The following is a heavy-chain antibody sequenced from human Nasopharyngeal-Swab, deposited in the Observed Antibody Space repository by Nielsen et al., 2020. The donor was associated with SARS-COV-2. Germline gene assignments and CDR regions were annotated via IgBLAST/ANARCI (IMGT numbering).Heavy chain of an antibody. CDR2: ISGSGDAT. V-gene: IGHV3-23*01. Sequence: GESLKISCAASGFTFTSYAMSWVRQAPGKGLEWVSGISGSGDATYYADSVKGRFTVSRDNSKNTLYLQMNSLRAEDTAVYYCAKDSGVAAAVSWFDPWGQGALVTVSS. J-gene: IGHJ5*02. CDR1: GFTFTSYA. D-gene: IGHD6-25*01. CDR3: AKDSGVAAAVSWFDP.